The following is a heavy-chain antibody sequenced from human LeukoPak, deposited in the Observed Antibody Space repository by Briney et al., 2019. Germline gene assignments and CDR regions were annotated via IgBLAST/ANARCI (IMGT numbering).Heavy chain of an antibody. J-gene: IGHJ6*04. Sequence: PGGSLRLSCAASGFTFSNYWMSWVRPAPGKGLEWVANIKQDGSEKYYVDSVKGRFTIFRDDAKNSLYLQMNSLRAEDTAVYYCARKAYGMDAWGKGTTVTVSS. V-gene: IGHV3-7*03. CDR1: GFTFSNYW. CDR2: IKQDGSEK. CDR3: ARKAYGMDA.